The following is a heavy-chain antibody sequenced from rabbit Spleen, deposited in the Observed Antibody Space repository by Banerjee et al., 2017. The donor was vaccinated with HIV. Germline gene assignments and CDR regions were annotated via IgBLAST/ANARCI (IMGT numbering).Heavy chain of an antibody. Sequence: QLKEAGGGLVQPGGSLTLSCKASGFDFSSYYMSWVRQAPGKGLEWTGYIDPVFGNTYYANWVNGRFTISSHNAQNTLYLQLNSLTAADTATYFCARNAGYAGYGYSTLDLWGPGTLVTVS. D-gene: IGHD8-1*01. V-gene: IGHV1S7*01. CDR2: IDPVFGNT. CDR1: GFDFSSYY. J-gene: IGHJ4*01. CDR3: ARNAGYAGYGYSTLDL.